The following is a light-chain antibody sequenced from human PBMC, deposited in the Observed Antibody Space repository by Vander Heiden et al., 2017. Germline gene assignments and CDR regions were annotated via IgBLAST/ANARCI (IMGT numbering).Light chain of an antibody. CDR2: DVS. CDR1: QSSSRW. Sequence: DIQMTQSPSTLSVSVGDRVTITCRASQSSSRWLAWYQQKPGKAPKLLIYDVSSLGSGVPSRFSGSGSGTEFTLTISSLQPDDFASYYCQQYNSYSGYTFGQGTKLEIK. V-gene: IGKV1-5*01. J-gene: IGKJ2*01. CDR3: QQYNSYSGYT.